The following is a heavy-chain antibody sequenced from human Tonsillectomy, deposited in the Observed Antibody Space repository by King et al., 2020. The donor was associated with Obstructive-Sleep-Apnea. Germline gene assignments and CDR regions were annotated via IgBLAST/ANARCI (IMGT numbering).Heavy chain of an antibody. V-gene: IGHV3-64D*08. CDR2: INSDGGTT. Sequence: VQLVESGGGLVQPGGSLRLSCSASGFTFSDYSMHWVRQAPGKGPEYVSTINSDGGTTYYADSVKGRFIISRDNSKNTLYLQMSSLRAEDTAVYYCLSDGQFDLWGRGTLVTVSA. D-gene: IGHD2/OR15-2a*01. CDR1: GFTFSDYS. CDR3: LSDGQFDL. J-gene: IGHJ2*01.